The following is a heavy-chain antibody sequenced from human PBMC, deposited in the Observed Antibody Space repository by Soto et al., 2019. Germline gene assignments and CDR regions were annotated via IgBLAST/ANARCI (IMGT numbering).Heavy chain of an antibody. CDR2: ISGSGGST. D-gene: IGHD1-26*01. CDR3: AKDKGATGYYYGMDV. J-gene: IGHJ6*02. Sequence: GGSLRLSCAASGFTFSSYAMSWVRQAPGKGLEWVSAISGSGGSTYYADSVKGRFTISRDNSKNTLYLQMNSLRAEDTAVYYCAKDKGATGYYYGMDVWGQGTTVTVSS. CDR1: GFTFSSYA. V-gene: IGHV3-23*01.